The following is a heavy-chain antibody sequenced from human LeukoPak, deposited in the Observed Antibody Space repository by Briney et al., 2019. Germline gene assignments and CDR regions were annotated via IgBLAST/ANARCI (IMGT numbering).Heavy chain of an antibody. J-gene: IGHJ4*02. Sequence: SETLSLTCTVSGGSISSYYWSWIRQPPGKGLEWIGYIYYSGSTNYNPSLKSRVTISVDTSKNQFSLKLSSVTAADTAVYYCGRLRYFDWLEDYWGQGTLVTVSS. CDR1: GGSISSYY. V-gene: IGHV4-59*08. CDR2: IYYSGST. CDR3: GRLRYFDWLEDY. D-gene: IGHD3-9*01.